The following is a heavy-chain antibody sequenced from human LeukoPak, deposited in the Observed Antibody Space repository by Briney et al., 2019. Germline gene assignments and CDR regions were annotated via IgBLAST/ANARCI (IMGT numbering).Heavy chain of an antibody. CDR1: GFTFSSYA. Sequence: GGSLRLSCAASGFTFSSYAMHWVRQAPGKGLEWVAVISYDGSNKYYADSVKGRFTISRDNSKNTLYLQLNSLRAEDTAVYYCARDLDWKSAFDIWGQGTMVTVSS. D-gene: IGHD1-1*01. CDR3: ARDLDWKSAFDI. CDR2: ISYDGSNK. J-gene: IGHJ3*02. V-gene: IGHV3-30*01.